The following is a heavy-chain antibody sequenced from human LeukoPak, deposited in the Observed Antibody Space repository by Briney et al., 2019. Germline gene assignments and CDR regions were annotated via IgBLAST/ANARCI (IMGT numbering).Heavy chain of an antibody. J-gene: IGHJ6*03. V-gene: IGHV4-4*07. Sequence: PSETLSLTCTVSGGSISSYYWSWIRQPAGKGLEWIGRIYTSGSTNYNPSLKSRVTMSVDTSKNQFSLKLSSVTAADTAVYYCARDLSIGPIGPALYYYMDVWGKGTTVTVS. D-gene: IGHD2-2*01. CDR3: ARDLSIGPIGPALYYYMDV. CDR2: IYTSGST. CDR1: GGSISSYY.